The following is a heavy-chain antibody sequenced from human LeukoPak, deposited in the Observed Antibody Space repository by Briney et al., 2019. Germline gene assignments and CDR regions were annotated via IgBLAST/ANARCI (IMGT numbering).Heavy chain of an antibody. V-gene: IGHV3-23*01. J-gene: IGHJ6*04. CDR1: GFTFSSYA. CDR3: ANGVGYYGSGSYYNVYYYGMDV. CDR2: ISGSGGST. Sequence: GGSLRLSCAASGFTFSSYAMSWVRQAPGKGLEWVSAISGSGGSTYYADSVKGRFTTSRDNSKNTLYLQMNSLRAEDTAVYYCANGVGYYGSGSYYNVYYYGMDVWGKGTTVTVSS. D-gene: IGHD3-10*01.